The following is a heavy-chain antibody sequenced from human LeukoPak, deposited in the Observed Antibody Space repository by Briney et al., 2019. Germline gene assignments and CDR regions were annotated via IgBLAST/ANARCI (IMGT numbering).Heavy chain of an antibody. CDR3: ASGILGYSYGSHFDY. D-gene: IGHD5-18*01. J-gene: IGHJ4*02. Sequence: SVKVSCKASGGTFSSYAIGWVRQAPGQGLEWMGRIIPIFGTANYAQKFQGRVTITTDESTSTAYMELSSLRSEDTAVYYCASGILGYSYGSHFDYWGQGILVTVSS. CDR1: GGTFSSYA. V-gene: IGHV1-69*05. CDR2: IIPIFGTA.